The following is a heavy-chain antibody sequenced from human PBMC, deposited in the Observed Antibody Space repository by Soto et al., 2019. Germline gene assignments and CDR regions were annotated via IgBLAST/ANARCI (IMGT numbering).Heavy chain of an antibody. Sequence: QVQLQESGPGLVRPSGTVSLTCAVSGVSIRSDNWWSWVRQPPGKALEWIGEIHHSGSTNYNPSLKSRVTMSVVPSKDLFSLTLNSVTAADTAFYYCARDQGSHPGDWGQGTLVSVSS. CDR3: ARDQGSHPGD. D-gene: IGHD6-13*01. V-gene: IGHV4-4*02. J-gene: IGHJ4*02. CDR2: IHHSGST. CDR1: GVSIRSDNW.